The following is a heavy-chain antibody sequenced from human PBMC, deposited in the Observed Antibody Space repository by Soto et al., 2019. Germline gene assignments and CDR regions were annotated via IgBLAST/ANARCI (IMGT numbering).Heavy chain of an antibody. Sequence: QVQMVESGGGVVQPGTSLRLSCVVTGLTFSGYGMHWVRQAPGKGLEWVADITYDGSSTYYADAVKGRFTGSRDNSKNILYLQMTSLRGGDTAMYYCAKDQMGRGWRTLDSWGQGTLVIVSS. D-gene: IGHD3-10*01. CDR1: GLTFSGYG. V-gene: IGHV3-30*18. J-gene: IGHJ4*02. CDR2: ITYDGSST. CDR3: AKDQMGRGWRTLDS.